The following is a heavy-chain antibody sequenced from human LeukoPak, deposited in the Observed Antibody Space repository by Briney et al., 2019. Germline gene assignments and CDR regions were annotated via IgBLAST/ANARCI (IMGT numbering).Heavy chain of an antibody. CDR2: PSGSGGST. CDR3: AKDLDIVVVPAPGAFDI. J-gene: IGHJ3*02. V-gene: IGHV3-23*01. CDR1: AFTFNGNA. Sequence: GMKLSFTCAASAFTFNGNAMSRHPPAQGLGWVGGSTPSGSGGSTYYADSVKGRFTISRDNSKNTLYLQMNSLRAEDTAVYYCAKDLDIVVVPAPGAFDIWGQGTMVTVSS. D-gene: IGHD2-2*03.